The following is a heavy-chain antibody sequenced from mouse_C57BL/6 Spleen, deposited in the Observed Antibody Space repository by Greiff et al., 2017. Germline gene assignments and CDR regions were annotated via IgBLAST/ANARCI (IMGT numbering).Heavy chain of an antibody. J-gene: IGHJ3*01. Sequence: EVQLQESGPGLVKPSQSLSLTCSVTGYSITSGYYWNWIRQFPGNKLEWMGYISYDGSNNYNPSLKNRISITRDTSKNQFFLKLNSVTTEDTATYYCAREDYDGLFAYWGQGTLVTVSA. CDR3: AREDYDGLFAY. D-gene: IGHD2-4*01. V-gene: IGHV3-6*01. CDR1: GYSITSGYY. CDR2: ISYDGSN.